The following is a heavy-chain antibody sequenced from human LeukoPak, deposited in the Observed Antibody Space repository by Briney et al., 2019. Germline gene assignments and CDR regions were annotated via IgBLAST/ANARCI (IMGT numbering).Heavy chain of an antibody. D-gene: IGHD2-8*01. CDR1: GFTFSGYA. CDR2: ISGSGGST. V-gene: IGHV3-23*01. J-gene: IGHJ4*02. CDR3: AKGNDKGYCTNGVCYFDY. Sequence: PGGSLRLSCAASGFTFSGYAMSWVHQAPGKGLEWVSAISGSGGSTYYADSVKGRFTISRDNSKNTLYLQMNSLRAEDTAVYYCAKGNDKGYCTNGVCYFDYWGQGTLVTVSS.